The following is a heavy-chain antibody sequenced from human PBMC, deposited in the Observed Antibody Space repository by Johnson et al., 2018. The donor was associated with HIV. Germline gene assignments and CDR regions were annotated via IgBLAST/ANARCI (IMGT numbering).Heavy chain of an antibody. CDR3: ARVRGGTGHGAFDI. J-gene: IGHJ3*02. Sequence: QMQLVESGGGVVQPGRSLRLSCVASRFTFSSYGMHWVRQAPGKGLEWVAVISYDGANKYYADSVKGRFTISRDNSKNTLYLQMNSLRTEDTAVYYCARVRGGTGHGAFDIWGQGTMVTVSS. CDR1: RFTFSSYG. V-gene: IGHV3-30*03. CDR2: ISYDGANK.